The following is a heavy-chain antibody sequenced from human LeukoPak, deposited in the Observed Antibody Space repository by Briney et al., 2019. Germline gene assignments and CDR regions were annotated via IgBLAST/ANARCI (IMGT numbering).Heavy chain of an antibody. D-gene: IGHD6-6*01. CDR1: GYTFTGYY. V-gene: IGHV1-2*02. J-gene: IGHJ5*02. Sequence: ASVKVSCKASGYTFTGYYMHWVRQAPGQGREWMGWINPNSGGTNYAQKFQGRVTMTRDTSISTAYMELSRLRSDDTAVYYCARYGLSSIAARPGGLVAYNWFDPWGQGTLVTVSS. CDR2: INPNSGGT. CDR3: ARYGLSSIAARPGGLVAYNWFDP.